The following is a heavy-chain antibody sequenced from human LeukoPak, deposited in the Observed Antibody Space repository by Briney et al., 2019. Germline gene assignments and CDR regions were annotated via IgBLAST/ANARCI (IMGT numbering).Heavy chain of an antibody. CDR1: RFTFSSYD. CDR3: ARDFLHLGG. CDR2: ISGSGGST. V-gene: IGHV3-23*01. Sequence: GGSLRLSCAASRFTFSSYDMTWVRQAPGKGLEWVSAISGSGGSTYYADSVKGRFTISRDNSKNTLYLQMNSLRAEDTAVYYCARDFLHLGGWGQGTMVTVSS. J-gene: IGHJ3*01. D-gene: IGHD3-16*01.